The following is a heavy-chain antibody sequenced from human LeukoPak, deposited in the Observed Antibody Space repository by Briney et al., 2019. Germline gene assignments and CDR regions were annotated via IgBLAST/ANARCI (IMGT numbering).Heavy chain of an antibody. Sequence: SVKVSCKASGGTFSSYAIRWVRQAPGQGLEWMGGIIPIFGTANYAQKFQGRVTITADESTSTAYMELSSLRSEDTAVYYCARAESVAGNFDYWGQGTLVTVSS. CDR3: ARAESVAGNFDY. J-gene: IGHJ4*02. V-gene: IGHV1-69*01. D-gene: IGHD6-19*01. CDR1: GGTFSSYA. CDR2: IIPIFGTA.